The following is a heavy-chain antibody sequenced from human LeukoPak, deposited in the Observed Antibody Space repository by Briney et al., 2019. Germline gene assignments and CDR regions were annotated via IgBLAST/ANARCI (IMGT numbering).Heavy chain of an antibody. CDR2: ISAYNGNT. V-gene: IGHV1-18*01. CDR1: GYTFTSYG. D-gene: IGHD6-13*01. Sequence: ASVKVSCKTSGYTFTSYGISWVRQAPGQGLEWMGWISAYNGNTHSAQKLQGRVTMTTDTSTSTAYMELRSLGSDDTAVYYCARDLYSSSSLGDYWGQGTLVTVSS. CDR3: ARDLYSSSSLGDY. J-gene: IGHJ4*02.